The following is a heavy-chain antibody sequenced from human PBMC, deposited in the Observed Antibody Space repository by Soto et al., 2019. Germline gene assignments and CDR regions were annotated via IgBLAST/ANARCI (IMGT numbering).Heavy chain of an antibody. J-gene: IGHJ4*02. CDR2: IYHSGST. Sequence: SSETLSLTCAVSGGSISSSNWWSWVRQPPGKGLEWIGEIYHSGSTNYNPSLKSRVTISVDKSKNQFSLKLSSVTAADTAVYYFFCSVEAPYDILTGPFDYWGQGTLVTVSS. CDR3: FCSVEAPYDILTGPFDY. V-gene: IGHV4-4*02. CDR1: GGSISSSNW. D-gene: IGHD3-9*01.